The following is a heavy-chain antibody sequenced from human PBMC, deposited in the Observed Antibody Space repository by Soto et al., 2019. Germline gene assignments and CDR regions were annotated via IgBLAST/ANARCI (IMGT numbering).Heavy chain of an antibody. CDR2: ISYDGSNK. Sequence: GGSLRLSCAASGFTFSSYAMHWVRQAPGKGLEWVAVISYDGSNKYYADSVKGRFTISRDNSKNTLYLQMNSLRAEDTAVYYCARDIGSRWSPYYYYGMDVWGQGTTVTVSS. J-gene: IGHJ6*02. V-gene: IGHV3-30-3*01. D-gene: IGHD2-15*01. CDR1: GFTFSSYA. CDR3: ARDIGSRWSPYYYYGMDV.